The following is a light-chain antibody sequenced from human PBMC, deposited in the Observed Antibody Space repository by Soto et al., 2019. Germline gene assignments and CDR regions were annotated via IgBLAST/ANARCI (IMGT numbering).Light chain of an antibody. J-gene: IGKJ1*01. CDR3: QQNDCSPRT. CDR2: DAS. Sequence: DMHFTQSPSSLSAKKGDRVTITCRASQRISTYLNWYQQKPGNAPKLLIYDASRLKSGVPSRFSGSGSGADFTLTISGLQPEDFVTYYCQQNDCSPRTFGQVTKVDVK. V-gene: IGKV1-39*01. CDR1: QRISTY.